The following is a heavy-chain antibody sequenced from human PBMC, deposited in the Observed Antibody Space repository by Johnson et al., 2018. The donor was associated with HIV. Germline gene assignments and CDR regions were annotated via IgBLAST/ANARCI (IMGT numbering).Heavy chain of an antibody. V-gene: IGHV3-23*04. J-gene: IGHJ3*02. CDR1: GFTFSNYA. D-gene: IGHD5-12*01. CDR3: AKARGYDPYDAFDI. CDR2: VSGRGGST. Sequence: VQLVESGGGLVQPGGSLRLSCGASGFTFSNYAMSWVRQALGKGLEWVSGVSGRGGSTYYADSVKGRFTISRDNSKNTLYLKMNSLRAEDTAVYYCAKARGYDPYDAFDIWGQGTMVTVSS.